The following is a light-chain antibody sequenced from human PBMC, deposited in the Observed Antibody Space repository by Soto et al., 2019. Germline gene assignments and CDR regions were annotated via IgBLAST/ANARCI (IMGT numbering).Light chain of an antibody. J-gene: IGLJ3*02. Sequence: QSALTQPPSASGTPGQRVTISCSGSSSNIGTNTVNWYQQFPRSAPKLLMYRSNQRPSAVADRFSGAKSGTSASLAISGLQYEDEADDYCAAWDGSRNVELFGGGTKLTVL. CDR1: SSNIGTNT. CDR3: AAWDGSRNVEL. CDR2: RSN. V-gene: IGLV1-44*01.